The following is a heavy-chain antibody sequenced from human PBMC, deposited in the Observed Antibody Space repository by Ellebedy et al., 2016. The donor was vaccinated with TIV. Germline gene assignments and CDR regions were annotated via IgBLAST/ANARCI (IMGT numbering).Heavy chain of an antibody. Sequence: SETLSLXXTVSGGSISSSSYYWGWIRQPPGKGLEWIGSIYYSGSTYYNPSLKSRVTISVDTSKNQFSLKLSSVTAADTAVYYCAHCGTNGVCPYYWGQGTLVTVSS. J-gene: IGHJ4*02. CDR2: IYYSGST. CDR1: GGSISSSSYY. D-gene: IGHD2-8*01. V-gene: IGHV4-39*01. CDR3: AHCGTNGVCPYY.